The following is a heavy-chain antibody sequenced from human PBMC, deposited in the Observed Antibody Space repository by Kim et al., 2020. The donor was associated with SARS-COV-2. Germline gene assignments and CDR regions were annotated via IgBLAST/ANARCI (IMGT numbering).Heavy chain of an antibody. D-gene: IGHD2-2*01. V-gene: IGHV4-34*01. CDR2: INHSGST. CDR3: ARLVWYCSSTSCSDCYYYGIDG. J-gene: IGHJ6*04. Sequence: SETLSLTCAVYGGSFSGYYWSWIRQPPGKGLEWIGEINHSGSTNYNPSLKSRVTISVDTSKNQFSLKLSSVTAADTAVYYCARLVWYCSSTSCSDCYYYGIDGWSEGSTVTVSS. CDR1: GGSFSGYY.